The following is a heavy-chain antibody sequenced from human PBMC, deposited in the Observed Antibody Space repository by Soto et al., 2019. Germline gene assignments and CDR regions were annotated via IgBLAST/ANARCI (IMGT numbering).Heavy chain of an antibody. CDR3: ARPTDYHYGMQV. Sequence: RGESLKISCKGSGYNFHTYWIAWVRQMPGKGLEWMGFIYPHDSDTRYSPSFRGQVTISAGKSINTAYLQWTSLKASDTAIYFCARPTDYHYGMQVWGQGTTVTVSS. D-gene: IGHD4-17*01. J-gene: IGHJ6*02. V-gene: IGHV5-51*01. CDR2: IYPHDSDT. CDR1: GYNFHTYW.